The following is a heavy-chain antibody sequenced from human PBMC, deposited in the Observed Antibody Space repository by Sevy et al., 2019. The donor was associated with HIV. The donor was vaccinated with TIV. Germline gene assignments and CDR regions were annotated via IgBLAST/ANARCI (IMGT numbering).Heavy chain of an antibody. Sequence: ASVKVSCKASGHTFRDYYIQWVRQAPGQGLEWMGWINSNSGAISYAQKFQGRVTMASDTSISTVYMELSRLRSDDTAVYYCATEYSYDYWGQGTLVTVSS. CDR3: ATEYSYDY. J-gene: IGHJ4*02. V-gene: IGHV1-2*02. CDR1: GHTFRDYY. D-gene: IGHD4-4*01. CDR2: INSNSGAI.